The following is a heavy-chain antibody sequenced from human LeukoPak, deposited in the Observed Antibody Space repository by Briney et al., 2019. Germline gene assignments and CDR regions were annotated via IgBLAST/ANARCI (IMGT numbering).Heavy chain of an antibody. V-gene: IGHV4-59*01. J-gene: IGHJ4*02. CDR3: AKESGYSYPT. Sequence: PSETLSLTCTVSGGSISSYYWSWIRQPPGKGLEWIGYIFYSGNTNYNPSLKSRVTISVDPSKNQFSLKLGSVTAADTAVYYRAKESGYSYPTWGQGTLVTVSS. CDR1: GGSISSYY. D-gene: IGHD5-18*01. CDR2: IFYSGNT.